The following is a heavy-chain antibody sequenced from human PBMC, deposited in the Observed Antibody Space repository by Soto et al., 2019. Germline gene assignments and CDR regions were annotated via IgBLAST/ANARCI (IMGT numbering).Heavy chain of an antibody. V-gene: IGHV4-4*02. CDR3: AQRAYSSGWYVT. CDR2: VYDSGSI. J-gene: IGHJ5*02. Sequence: SVTLSLACAVSSGSITSSYWWTWVRQPPGKVLGWSGEVYDSGSINYSPSPTSRLTISVDKSKTHFPLKLTSVTAEDTAVYYCAQRAYSSGWYVTWGQGTLVTVSS. D-gene: IGHD6-19*01. CDR1: SGSITSSYW.